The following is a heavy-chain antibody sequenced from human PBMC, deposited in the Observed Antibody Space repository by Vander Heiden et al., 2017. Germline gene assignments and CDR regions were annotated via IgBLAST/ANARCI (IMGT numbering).Heavy chain of an antibody. V-gene: IGHV3-49*04. CDR3: TRGYYYDSSGYYGY. Sequence: EVQLVASGGGLVQPGRSLRLSCTASGFTIGDYAIAWVRQAAGKGLEWVGFIRSKAYGGTTEYAASVKGRFTISRDDSKSIAYLQMNSLKTEDTAVYYCTRGYYYDSSGYYGYWGQGTLVTVSS. CDR1: GFTIGDYA. J-gene: IGHJ4*02. D-gene: IGHD3-22*01. CDR2: IRSKAYGGTT.